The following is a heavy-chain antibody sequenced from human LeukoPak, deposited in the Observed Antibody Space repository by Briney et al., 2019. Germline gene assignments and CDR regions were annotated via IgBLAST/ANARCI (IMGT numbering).Heavy chain of an antibody. Sequence: GESLKISCRASGYSFNSHWIGWVRQMPGKGLEWMGIIYPGDSDTRYSPSFQGHVTISADKSINTAYLQWSRLKASDTAMYYCARQDRTYDSYYYMDVWGSGTTVTVSS. CDR1: GYSFNSHW. J-gene: IGHJ6*03. CDR2: IYPGDSDT. CDR3: ARQDRTYDSYYYMDV. V-gene: IGHV5-51*01.